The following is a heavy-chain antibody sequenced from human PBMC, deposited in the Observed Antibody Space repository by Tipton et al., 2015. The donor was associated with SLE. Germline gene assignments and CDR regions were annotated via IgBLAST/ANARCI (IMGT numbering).Heavy chain of an antibody. D-gene: IGHD6-19*01. CDR1: GGPFSSHY. Sequence: PGLVKPSETLSITCTVSGGPFSSHYWSWIRQPPGNGLEWIGSIHYSGSTSYNSSLEGRVTTSIDTSKSQFSLKLSSVTASDMAEYYCAGTSSGGWYVIDYWGQGTLVTVSS. CDR3: AGTSSGGWYVIDY. V-gene: IGHV4-59*05. CDR2: IHYSGST. J-gene: IGHJ4*02.